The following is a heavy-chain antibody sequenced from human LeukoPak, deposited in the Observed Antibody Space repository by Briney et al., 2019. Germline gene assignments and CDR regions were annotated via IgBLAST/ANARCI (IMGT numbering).Heavy chain of an antibody. V-gene: IGHV3-30*04. CDR1: GFTFSSYA. D-gene: IGHD2/OR15-2a*01. J-gene: IGHJ4*02. CDR2: ISYDGSNK. CDR3: VSFYETY. Sequence: GGSLRLSCAASGFTFSSYAMHWVRQAPGKGLEWVAVISYDGSNKHYADSVKGRFTISKDNAKNTVYLQMNSLRAEDTAVYYCVSFYETYWGRGTLVTVSS.